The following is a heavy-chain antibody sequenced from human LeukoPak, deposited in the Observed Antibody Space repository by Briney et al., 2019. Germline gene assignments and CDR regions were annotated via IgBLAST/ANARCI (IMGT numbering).Heavy chain of an antibody. CDR2: SYTDDST. V-gene: IGHV3-53*05. D-gene: IGHD2-2*01. CDR3: AKDACSSTSCYGGAPGDYYFDY. Sequence: GGSLRLSCAASGFSVSTNHMTWVRQAPGKGLEWVSISYTDDSTYYADSVKGRFTISRDNSKNTLYLQMNSLRAEDTAVYYCAKDACSSTSCYGGAPGDYYFDYWAREPGSPSPQ. CDR1: GFSVSTNH. J-gene: IGHJ4*02.